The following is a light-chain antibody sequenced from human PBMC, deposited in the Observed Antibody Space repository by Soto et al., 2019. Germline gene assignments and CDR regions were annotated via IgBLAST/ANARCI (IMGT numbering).Light chain of an antibody. J-gene: IGKJ1*01. V-gene: IGKV3-15*01. CDR3: QQYNNWPWT. CDR2: GAS. Sequence: VMTQSPATLSVSPGERATLSCRASQSVSSNLAWYQQKPGQAPRLLIYGASTRATGIPARFSGSGSGTEFTLTISSLQSEDFAVYYCQQYNNWPWTFGQGTKVEIK. CDR1: QSVSSN.